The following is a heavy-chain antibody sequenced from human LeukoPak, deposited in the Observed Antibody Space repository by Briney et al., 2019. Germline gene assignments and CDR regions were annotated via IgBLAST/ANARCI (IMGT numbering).Heavy chain of an antibody. Sequence: ETLSLTCTVSGGSISSGGYYWSWIRQHPGKGLEWVSAISGSGGSTYYADSVKGRFTISRDYSYNTLYLQMNSLRAEDTAVYYCAKVRVYDSSGYYHGPYYFDYWGQGTLVTVSS. D-gene: IGHD3-22*01. CDR3: AKVRVYDSSGYYHGPYYFDY. CDR2: ISGSGGST. J-gene: IGHJ4*02. CDR1: GGSISSGGYY. V-gene: IGHV3-23*01.